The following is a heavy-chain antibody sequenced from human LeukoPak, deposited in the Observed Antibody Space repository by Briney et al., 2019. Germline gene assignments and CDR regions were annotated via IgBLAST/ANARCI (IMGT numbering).Heavy chain of an antibody. V-gene: IGHV4-39*01. J-gene: IGHJ3*02. Sequence: PSETLSLTCTVAGGSISSSSYYWGWIRQPPGKGLEWIGSIYYSGSTYYNPSLKSRVTISVDTSKNQFSLKLSSVTAADTAVYYCARGIIAFDIWGQGTMVTVSS. CDR2: IYYSGST. CDR3: ARGIIAFDI. D-gene: IGHD2-21*01. CDR1: GGSISSSSYY.